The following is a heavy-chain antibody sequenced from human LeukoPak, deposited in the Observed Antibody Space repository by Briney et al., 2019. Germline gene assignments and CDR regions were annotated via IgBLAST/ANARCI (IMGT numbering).Heavy chain of an antibody. Sequence: PGGSLRLSCAASGFTFSNAWMSWVRQAPGKGLEWVGRIKSKTDGGTTDYAAPVKGRFTISRDDSKNTLYLQMNSLKTEDTAVYYCTTIDYYDSSGYLPLDYWGQGTLVTVSS. J-gene: IGHJ4*02. D-gene: IGHD3-22*01. CDR1: GFTFSNAW. CDR2: IKSKTDGGTT. CDR3: TTIDYYDSSGYLPLDY. V-gene: IGHV3-15*01.